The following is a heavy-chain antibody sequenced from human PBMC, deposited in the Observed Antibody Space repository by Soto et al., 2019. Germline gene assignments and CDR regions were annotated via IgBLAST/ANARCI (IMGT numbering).Heavy chain of an antibody. D-gene: IGHD3-16*01. Sequence: EVQLVESGGGLVQPGGSLRLSCAASGFTVSSNYMSWVRQAPGKGLEWVSVIYSGGSTYYADSVKGRFTISRDNSKNTLYLQMNSLRAEDTAVYYCAREGYAEGEDYYGMDVWGQGTTVTVSS. CDR3: AREGYAEGEDYYGMDV. V-gene: IGHV3-66*01. CDR2: IYSGGST. CDR1: GFTVSSNY. J-gene: IGHJ6*02.